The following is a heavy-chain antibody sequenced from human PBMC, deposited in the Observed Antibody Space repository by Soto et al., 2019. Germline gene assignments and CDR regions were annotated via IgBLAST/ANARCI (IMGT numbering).Heavy chain of an antibody. CDR3: ASGILTMVRGAPSPYFDY. CDR1: GYTFTSYY. J-gene: IGHJ4*02. Sequence: WASVKVSCKASGYTFTSYYMHWVRQAPGQGLEWMGIINPSGGSTSYAQKFQGRVTMTRDTSTSTVYMELSSLRSEDTAVYYCASGILTMVRGAPSPYFDYWGQGTLVTVSS. D-gene: IGHD3-10*01. V-gene: IGHV1-46*03. CDR2: INPSGGST.